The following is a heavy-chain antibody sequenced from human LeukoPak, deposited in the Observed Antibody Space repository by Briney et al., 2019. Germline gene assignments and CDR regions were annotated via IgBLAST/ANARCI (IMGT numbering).Heavy chain of an antibody. D-gene: IGHD1-1*01. V-gene: IGHV3-64D*06. CDR3: VKAKYYSWSDGSSFDC. J-gene: IGHJ4*02. Sequence: PGGSLRLSCSGSGFTFSDYAMFWVRQAPGKGLEYVSAIMNNGRSTYLADTVKDRFTISRDNSKNMLYLQMSSLRPEDTAVYYCVKAKYYSWSDGSSFDCWGQGTLVTVSS. CDR1: GFTFSDYA. CDR2: IMNNGRST.